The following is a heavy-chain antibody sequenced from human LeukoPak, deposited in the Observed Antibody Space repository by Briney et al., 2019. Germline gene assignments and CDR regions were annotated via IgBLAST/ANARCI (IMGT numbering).Heavy chain of an antibody. V-gene: IGHV4-30-2*01. CDR2: IYHSGST. CDR3: AREYTLYRSGWFLDY. CDR1: GGSINSGDYY. J-gene: IGHJ4*02. Sequence: PSETLSLTCTVSGGSINSGDYYWSWIRQPPGKGLEWIGYIYHSGSTFYNPSLKSRVTISVDRSKNQFSLKLSSVTAADTAVFYCAREYTLYRSGWFLDYWGQGTVVTVSS. D-gene: IGHD6-19*01.